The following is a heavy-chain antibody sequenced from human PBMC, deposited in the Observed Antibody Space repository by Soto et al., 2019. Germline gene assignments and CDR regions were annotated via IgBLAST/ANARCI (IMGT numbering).Heavy chain of an antibody. V-gene: IGHV1-46*01. CDR1: GYTFTSYY. J-gene: IGHJ6*02. CDR3: ARDRLDCISTSCRYYYGMDV. CDR2: INPSGGST. D-gene: IGHD2-2*01. Sequence: QVQLVQSGAEVKKPGASVKVSCKASGYTFTSYYMHWVRQAPGQGLEWMGIINPSGGSTSYAKKFQGRVTMTRDTSTSTVYMELSRLRSEDTAVYYCARDRLDCISTSCRYYYGMDVWGQGTTVTVSS.